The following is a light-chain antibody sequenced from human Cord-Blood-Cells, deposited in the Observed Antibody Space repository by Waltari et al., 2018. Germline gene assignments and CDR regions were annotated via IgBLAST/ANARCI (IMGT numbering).Light chain of an antibody. V-gene: IGKV1-39*01. CDR3: QQSYSTLT. J-gene: IGKJ3*01. CDR1: QSISSY. CDR2: AAS. Sequence: DIQQTQSPSSLSASVGDRVTITCRASQSISSYLNWYQQKPGKAPKLLIYAASSLQSGVPSRFSGSGSGTDFTLTISSLQPEDFATYYCQQSYSTLTFGPGTKVDIK.